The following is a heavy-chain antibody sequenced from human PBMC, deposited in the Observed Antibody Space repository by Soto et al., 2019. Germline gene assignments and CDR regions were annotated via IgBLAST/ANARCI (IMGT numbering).Heavy chain of an antibody. CDR2: ISGSGGST. CDR3: APHLWFGELYY. D-gene: IGHD3-10*01. Sequence: EVQLLESGGGLVQPGGSLRLSCAASGFTFSSYAMSWVRQAPGKGMEWVSAISGSGGSTYYADSVKGRFTISRDNSKNTLYLQMNSLRAEDTAVYYCAPHLWFGELYYWGQGTLVTVSS. CDR1: GFTFSSYA. V-gene: IGHV3-23*01. J-gene: IGHJ4*02.